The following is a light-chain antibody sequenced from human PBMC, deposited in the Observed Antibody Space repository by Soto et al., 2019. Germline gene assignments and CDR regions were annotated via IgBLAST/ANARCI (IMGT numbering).Light chain of an antibody. Sequence: DIVMTQSPLSLTVTPGEPASISCRSSQSLLHTNGYSYVDWYLQKPGQPPQLLIYSVSNRASGVXDXSSGSGSGTDFTLRISRVEAEDAGVYYCMQPLRDPLTFGGGTKVEIK. CDR3: MQPLRDPLT. J-gene: IGKJ4*01. V-gene: IGKV2-28*01. CDR1: QSLLHTNGYSY. CDR2: SVS.